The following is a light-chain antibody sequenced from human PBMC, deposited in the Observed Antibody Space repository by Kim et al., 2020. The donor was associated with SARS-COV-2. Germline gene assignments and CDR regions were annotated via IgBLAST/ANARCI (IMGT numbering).Light chain of an antibody. V-gene: IGKV3-15*01. J-gene: IGKJ1*01. CDR1: QSVNTS. CDR2: YSS. Sequence: YPAEVATLSCRASQSVNTSFAWCQQRTRHAPSLLIFYSSSRAAAIPPRWFSSGSGRAFPITISSMQADDLAAYYCYQYYNCPPWTFGQGTKVDIK. CDR3: YQYYNCPPWT.